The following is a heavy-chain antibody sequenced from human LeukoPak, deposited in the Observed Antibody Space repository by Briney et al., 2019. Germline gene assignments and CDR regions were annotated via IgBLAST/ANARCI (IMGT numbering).Heavy chain of an antibody. J-gene: IGHJ4*02. CDR2: IWYDGSKE. CDR1: GFTFSSYA. D-gene: IGHD3-10*01. Sequence: GGSLRLSCAASGFTFSSYAMNWVRQAPGNGLEWVAAIWYDGSKEFYADSVKGRFTVSRDNSKSTLYLQMNSLSAEDTAVYYCARDQVYYGSGTYYIDYWGQGTLVTVSS. CDR3: ARDQVYYGSGTYYIDY. V-gene: IGHV3-33*08.